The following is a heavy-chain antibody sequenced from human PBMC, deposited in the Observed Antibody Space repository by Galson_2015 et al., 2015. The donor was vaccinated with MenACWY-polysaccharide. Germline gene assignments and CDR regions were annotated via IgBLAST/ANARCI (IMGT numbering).Heavy chain of an antibody. J-gene: IGHJ2*01. D-gene: IGHD6-19*01. V-gene: IGHV4-59*01. CDR3: ARAIAVVGQRRDFDL. CDR2: INYSGST. CDR1: GGSISSYY. Sequence: SETLSLTCPVSGGSISSYYWNWIRQPPGKGLEWVGYINYSGSTNHNPSLKSRVTVSVDTSKNQFSLNLTSVTDADTAVYYCARAIAVVGQRRDFDLWGRGTLVTVSS.